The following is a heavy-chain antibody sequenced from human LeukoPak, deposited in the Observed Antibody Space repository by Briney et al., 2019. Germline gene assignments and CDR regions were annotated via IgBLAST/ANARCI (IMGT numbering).Heavy chain of an antibody. CDR2: IIPIFGTA. Sequence: ASVKVSCKASGGTFSSYAISWVRQAPGQGLEWMGGIIPIFGTANYAQKFQGRVTITADESTSTAYMELSSLRSEDTAVYYCASYRYSGSYGGYWGQGTLVTVSS. CDR1: GGTFSSYA. J-gene: IGHJ4*02. CDR3: ASYRYSGSYGGY. D-gene: IGHD1-26*01. V-gene: IGHV1-69*13.